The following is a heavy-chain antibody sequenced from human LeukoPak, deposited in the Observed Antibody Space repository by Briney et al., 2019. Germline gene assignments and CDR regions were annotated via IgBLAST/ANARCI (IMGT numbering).Heavy chain of an antibody. CDR2: IIPMLGKT. CDR3: ARGLFGGFAAAPFDH. D-gene: IGHD2-2*01. V-gene: IGHV1-69*04. J-gene: IGHJ4*02. Sequence: GASVKVSCKASGGTFDNCAVNWVREAPGLGLEWMGRIIPMLGKTNSAQKFQDRVTFTADKSTGTAYMELTHLRPDDTAVYFCARGLFGGFAAAPFDHWGQGTLVTVSP. CDR1: GGTFDNCA.